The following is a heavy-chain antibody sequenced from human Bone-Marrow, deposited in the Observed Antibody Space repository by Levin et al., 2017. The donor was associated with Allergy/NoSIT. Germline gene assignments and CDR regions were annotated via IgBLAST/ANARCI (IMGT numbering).Heavy chain of an antibody. Sequence: ASVKVSCKASGYTFTSYYMHWVRQAPGQGLEWMGIINPSGGSTSYAQKFQGRVTMTRDTSTSTVYMELSSLRSEDTAVYYCARRGPYCSGGSCYSGVLDYWGQGTLVTVSS. J-gene: IGHJ4*02. V-gene: IGHV1-46*01. CDR1: GYTFTSYY. CDR3: ARRGPYCSGGSCYSGVLDY. CDR2: INPSGGST. D-gene: IGHD2-15*01.